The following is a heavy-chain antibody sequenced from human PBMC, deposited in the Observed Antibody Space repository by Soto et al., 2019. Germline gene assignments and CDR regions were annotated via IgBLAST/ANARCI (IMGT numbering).Heavy chain of an antibody. D-gene: IGHD3-10*01. V-gene: IGHV3-21*01. Sequence: PGGSLRLSCAASGFTFSSYSMNWVRQAPGKGLEWVSSISSSSSYIYYADSVKGRFTISRDNAKNSLYLQMNSLRAEDTAVYYCARDLRIIWFGELLYRPSPFDYWGQGTLVTVSS. CDR3: ARDLRIIWFGELLYRPSPFDY. J-gene: IGHJ4*02. CDR1: GFTFSSYS. CDR2: ISSSSSYI.